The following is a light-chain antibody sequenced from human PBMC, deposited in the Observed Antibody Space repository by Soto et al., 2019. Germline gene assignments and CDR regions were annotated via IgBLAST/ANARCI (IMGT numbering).Light chain of an antibody. CDR2: ATS. J-gene: IGKJ4*01. Sequence: EIVVTQSPATLSVSPGERATLSCRASQSVGNNFAWYQQKLGQAPRLLIFATSTRATGVPARFSGSGSGTEFTLTISSLQSEDFAVYYCQQYGDWPLTFGGGAKAEIE. CDR1: QSVGNN. CDR3: QQYGDWPLT. V-gene: IGKV3-15*01.